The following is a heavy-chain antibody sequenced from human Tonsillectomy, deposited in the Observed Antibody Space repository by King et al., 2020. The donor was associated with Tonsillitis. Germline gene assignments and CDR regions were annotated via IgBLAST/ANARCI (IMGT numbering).Heavy chain of an antibody. CDR1: GGSFSDYY. D-gene: IGHD3-10*01. J-gene: IGHJ5*02. CDR3: ASISEGHYHGTCAPNASNCFYP. Sequence: VQLQQWGAGLLKPSETLSLTCAVYGGSFSDYYWSWIRQPPGKGLEWIGETNHSGSTNYNPSLKSRVTISVDTSKNQFSLKVSSVTAADTAVYYCASISEGHYHGTCAPNASNCFYPWGQGTLVIVSS. V-gene: IGHV4-34*01. CDR2: TNHSGST.